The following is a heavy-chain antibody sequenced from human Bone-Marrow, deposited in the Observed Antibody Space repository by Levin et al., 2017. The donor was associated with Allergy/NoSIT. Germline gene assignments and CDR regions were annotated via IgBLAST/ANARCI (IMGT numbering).Heavy chain of an antibody. D-gene: IGHD6-19*01. Sequence: PSETLSLTCTVSGGSISSYYWSWIRQPPGKGLEWIGYIYYSGSTNYNPSLKSRVTISVDTSKNQFSLKLSSVTAADTAVYYCARGGGLVGMDVWGQGTTVTVSS. CDR3: ARGGGLVGMDV. V-gene: IGHV4-59*01. CDR1: GGSISSYY. CDR2: IYYSGST. J-gene: IGHJ6*02.